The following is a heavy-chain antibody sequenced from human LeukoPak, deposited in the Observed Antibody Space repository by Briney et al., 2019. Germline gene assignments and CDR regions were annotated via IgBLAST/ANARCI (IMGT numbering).Heavy chain of an antibody. CDR2: INPSGGST. CDR1: GYTFTGYY. J-gene: IGHJ4*02. D-gene: IGHD5-24*01. V-gene: IGHV1-46*01. CDR3: ARVRDGYNLFDY. Sequence: ASVKVSCKASGYTFTGYYMHWVRQAPGQGLEWMGIINPSGGSTSYAQKFQGRVTMTRDMSTSTVYMELSSLRSEDTAVYYCARVRDGYNLFDYWGQGTLVTVSS.